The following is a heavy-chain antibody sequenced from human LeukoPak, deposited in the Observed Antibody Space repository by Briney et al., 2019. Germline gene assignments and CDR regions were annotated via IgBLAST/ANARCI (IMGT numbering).Heavy chain of an antibody. Sequence: SETLSLTCTVSGGSLSRSSSYWGWIRQPPGKGLEWIGSIYYSGSTYYNPSLKSRVTISVDTSKNQFSLKLSSVTAADTAVYYCASGRGSITIFGVVTNHDAFDIWGQGTLVTVSS. CDR2: IYYSGST. CDR1: GGSLSRSSSY. J-gene: IGHJ3*02. CDR3: ASGRGSITIFGVVTNHDAFDI. D-gene: IGHD3-3*01. V-gene: IGHV4-39*01.